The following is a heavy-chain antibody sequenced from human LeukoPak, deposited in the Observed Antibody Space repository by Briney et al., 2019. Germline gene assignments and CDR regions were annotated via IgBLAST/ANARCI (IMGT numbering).Heavy chain of an antibody. D-gene: IGHD3-16*01. CDR1: GFTFSSYG. CDR2: IWYDGSNK. J-gene: IGHJ4*02. Sequence: GGSLRLSCAASGFTFSSYGMHWVRQAPGKGLEWVAVIWYDGSNKYYADSVEGRFTISRDNSKNTLYLQMNSLRAEDTAVYYCARGAQTYPRPLGYWGQGTLVTVSS. CDR3: ARGAQTYPRPLGY. V-gene: IGHV3-33*01.